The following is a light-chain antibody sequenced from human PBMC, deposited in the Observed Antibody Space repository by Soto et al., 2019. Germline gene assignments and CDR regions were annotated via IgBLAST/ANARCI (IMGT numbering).Light chain of an antibody. CDR1: SNDFGSYNR. J-gene: IGLJ3*02. CDR3: SSFTSSSTWV. CDR2: EVT. V-gene: IGLV2-18*02. Sequence: QSALTQPPSVSGSPGQSGTISCTGTSNDFGSYNRVSWFQQPPGTAPKLMIYEVTHRPSGVPDRFSGSKSGNTASLTISGLQAEDEADYYCSSFTSSSTWVFGGGTKLTVL.